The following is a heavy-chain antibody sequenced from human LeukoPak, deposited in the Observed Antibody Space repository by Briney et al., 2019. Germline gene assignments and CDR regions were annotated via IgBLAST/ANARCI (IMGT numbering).Heavy chain of an antibody. CDR1: GFTFSSYA. J-gene: IGHJ4*02. CDR2: TGSTGVST. D-gene: IGHD2-2*01. V-gene: IGHV3-23*01. Sequence: SGGSLRLSCAAFGFTFSSYAMNWVGQAPGKGLDWVSGTGSTGVSTFYADSVKGRFTVSRDNSKNTLSLQMNSLRAEDTAVYYCAKDPGVVPAHYFDYWGQGTLVTVSS. CDR3: AKDPGVVPAHYFDY.